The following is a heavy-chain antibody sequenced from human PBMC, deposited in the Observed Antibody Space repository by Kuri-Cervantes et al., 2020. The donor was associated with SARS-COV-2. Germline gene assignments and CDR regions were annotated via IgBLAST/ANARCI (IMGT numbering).Heavy chain of an antibody. CDR3: ARSSDTAMERELDY. CDR2: TSFDGSKK. Sequence: GESLKISCAVSGFTFSSYAMHWVRQAPGKGLEWVAVTSFDGSKKYYADSVKGRVTISRDNSKSTLYLQLNSLRPEDTAVYYCARSSDTAMERELDYWGQGTLVTVSS. D-gene: IGHD5-18*01. V-gene: IGHV3-30*04. J-gene: IGHJ4*02. CDR1: GFTFSSYA.